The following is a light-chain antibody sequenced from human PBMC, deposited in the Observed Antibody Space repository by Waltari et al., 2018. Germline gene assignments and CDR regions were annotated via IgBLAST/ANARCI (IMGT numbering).Light chain of an antibody. Sequence: QSALTQPASVSGSPGQSITISCTGTSSDIGVYNHLSWYQPHPGKPPKLILYDVAYRPSGVSDRFSGSKSGNTASLTISGLQAEDEADYYCNSYTVSSAVIFGGGTRLTVL. V-gene: IGLV2-14*03. CDR1: SSDIGVYNH. CDR3: NSYTVSSAVI. CDR2: DVA. J-gene: IGLJ2*01.